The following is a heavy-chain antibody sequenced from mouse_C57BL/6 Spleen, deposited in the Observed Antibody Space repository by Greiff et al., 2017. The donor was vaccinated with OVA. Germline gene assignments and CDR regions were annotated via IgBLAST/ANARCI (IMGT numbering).Heavy chain of an antibody. Sequence: VQLKQSGAELVRPGASVKLSCTASGFNIKDDYMHWVKQRPEQGLEWIGWIDPENGDTEYASKFQGKATITADTSSNTAYLQLSSLTSEDTAVWYCTTIYGNYPVAYWGQGTLVTVSA. CDR1: GFNIKDDY. V-gene: IGHV14-4*01. D-gene: IGHD2-1*01. CDR3: TTIYGNYPVAY. CDR2: IDPENGDT. J-gene: IGHJ3*01.